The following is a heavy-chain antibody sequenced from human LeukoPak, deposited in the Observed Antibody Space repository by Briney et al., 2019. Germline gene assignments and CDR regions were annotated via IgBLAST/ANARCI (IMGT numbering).Heavy chain of an antibody. CDR1: GFTFSTYG. Sequence: GGSLRLSCAASGFTFSTYGMHWVRQAPGKGLEWVALIWYDGSNKYYADSVKGRFTISRDNSKNTMYLQMNSLRAEDTAVYYCAEDLRSYDFGSGLADYWGQGTLVTVSS. CDR2: IWYDGSNK. V-gene: IGHV3-33*06. CDR3: AEDLRSYDFGSGLADY. J-gene: IGHJ4*02. D-gene: IGHD3-3*01.